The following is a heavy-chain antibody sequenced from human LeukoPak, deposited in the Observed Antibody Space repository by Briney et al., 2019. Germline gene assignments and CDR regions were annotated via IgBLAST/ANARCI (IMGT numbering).Heavy chain of an antibody. J-gene: IGHJ4*02. D-gene: IGHD1-26*01. Sequence: GGSLRLSCAAAGFTFGSHFMHWVRQAPGKGLEWVAAISNDENNKYYADSVKGRFAISRDNSKNTLDLQMNSLRVEDTAVYYCVGEVGPRDFGNWGQGRQVTVSS. CDR3: VGEVGPRDFGN. CDR1: GFTFGSHF. CDR2: ISNDENNK. V-gene: IGHV3-30*09.